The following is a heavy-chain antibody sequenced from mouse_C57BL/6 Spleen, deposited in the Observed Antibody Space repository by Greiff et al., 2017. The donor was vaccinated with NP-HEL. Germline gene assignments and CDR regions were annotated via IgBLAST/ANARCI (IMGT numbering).Heavy chain of an antibody. J-gene: IGHJ3*01. CDR2: INPGSGGT. D-gene: IGHD2-4*01. CDR3: ARGRDYEGFAY. CDR1: GYAFTNYL. V-gene: IGHV1-54*01. Sequence: QVQLQQSGAELVRPGTSVKVSCKASGYAFTNYLIEWVKQRPGQGLEWIGVINPGSGGTNYNEKVKGKATLTADKSSSTAYMQLSSLTSEDSAVYFCARGRDYEGFAYWGQGTLVTVSA.